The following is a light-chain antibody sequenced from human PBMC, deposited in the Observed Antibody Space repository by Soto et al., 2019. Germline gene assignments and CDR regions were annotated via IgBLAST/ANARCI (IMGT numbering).Light chain of an antibody. Sequence: QLVLTQSPSASASLGASVKLTCTLSSGHSSYAIAWHQQQPEKGPRYLMKLNSDGSHSKGDGIPDRCSGSSSGAERYLTISCLQSEDEADYCCQTWGTGFDVFGTGTKVTVL. J-gene: IGLJ1*01. CDR1: SGHSSYA. CDR2: LNSDGSH. V-gene: IGLV4-69*01. CDR3: QTWGTGFDV.